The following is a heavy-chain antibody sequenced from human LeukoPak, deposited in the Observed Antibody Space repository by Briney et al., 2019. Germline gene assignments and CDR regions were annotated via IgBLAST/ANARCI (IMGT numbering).Heavy chain of an antibody. CDR2: IYYSGST. Sequence: SETLSLTCTVSGGSISSYYWSWIRQPPGKGLEWIGYIYYSGSTNYNPSLKSRVTISVDTSKNQFSLKLSSVTAADTAVYYCARAYGDPFPNAFDIWGQGTMVTVSS. CDR3: ARAYGDPFPNAFDI. J-gene: IGHJ3*02. D-gene: IGHD4-17*01. V-gene: IGHV4-59*01. CDR1: GGSISSYY.